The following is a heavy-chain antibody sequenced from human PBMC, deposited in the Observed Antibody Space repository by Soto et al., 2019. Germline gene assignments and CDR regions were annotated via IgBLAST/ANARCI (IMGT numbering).Heavy chain of an antibody. CDR1: GFTFSPYW. CDR2: INPDGSST. D-gene: IGHD6-19*01. Sequence: EVQLAESGGGLVQPGGSLRLSCAASGFTFSPYWMHWVRQAPGKGLVWVSRINPDGSSTDYADSVKGRFTISRDNAKNTLYLQMNSLSAEDTAVYYCGRGGSDSPSGMDVWGHGTTVTVSS. CDR3: GRGGSDSPSGMDV. V-gene: IGHV3-74*01. J-gene: IGHJ6*01.